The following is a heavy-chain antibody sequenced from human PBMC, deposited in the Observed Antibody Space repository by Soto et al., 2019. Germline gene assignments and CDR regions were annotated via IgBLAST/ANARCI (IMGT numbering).Heavy chain of an antibody. Sequence: EVQLLESGGGLVQPGGSLRLSCAASGFTFSSYAMSWVRQAPGKGLEWVSAISGSGGSTYYADSVKGRFTLSRDNSKNTLYLQMNSLRAEDTAVYYCAKDMTLSSSVYYYYGMDVWGQGTTVTVSS. CDR1: GFTFSSYA. CDR2: ISGSGGST. CDR3: AKDMTLSSSVYYYYGMDV. D-gene: IGHD6-6*01. V-gene: IGHV3-23*01. J-gene: IGHJ6*02.